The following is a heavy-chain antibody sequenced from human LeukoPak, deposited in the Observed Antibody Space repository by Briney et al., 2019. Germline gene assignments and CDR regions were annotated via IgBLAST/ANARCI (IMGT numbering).Heavy chain of an antibody. V-gene: IGHV5-10-1*01. J-gene: IGHJ4*02. CDR3: ARLYGDYYYFDY. CDR2: IDPSDSYT. CDR1: GYSFTSYW. D-gene: IGHD4-17*01. Sequence: GESLKISCKGSGYSFTSYWISWVRQMPGKGLEWMGRIDPSDSYTNYSPSFQGHVTISADKPISTAYLQWSSLTASDTAMYYCARLYGDYYYFDYWGQGTLVTVSS.